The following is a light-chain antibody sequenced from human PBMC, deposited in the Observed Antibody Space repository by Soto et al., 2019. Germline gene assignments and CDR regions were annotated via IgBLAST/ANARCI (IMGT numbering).Light chain of an antibody. J-gene: IGKJ1*01. CDR3: HQYGSSRPWT. V-gene: IGKV3-20*01. CDR1: QSVSSSF. CDR2: GAS. Sequence: EIVLTQSPGTLSLSPGERATLSCSASQSVSSSFLAWYQQKPGQAPRLLIYGASSRATGIPDRFSGSGSGTDFTLTISRLEPEDFAVYYCHQYGSSRPWTFGQGTKVEIK.